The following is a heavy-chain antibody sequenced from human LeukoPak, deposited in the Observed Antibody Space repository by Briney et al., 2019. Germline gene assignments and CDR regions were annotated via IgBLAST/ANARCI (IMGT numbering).Heavy chain of an antibody. CDR2: ISGSGGST. Sequence: GGSLRLSCAASGFTFSTYVMSWVRQAPGKGLEWVSAISGSGGSTYYADSVKGRFTISRDNSKNTLYLQMNSLEADDTAVYYCAKGNWRYFDYWGQGTLVTVSS. CDR1: GFTFSTYV. J-gene: IGHJ4*02. CDR3: AKGNWRYFDY. V-gene: IGHV3-23*01. D-gene: IGHD1-1*01.